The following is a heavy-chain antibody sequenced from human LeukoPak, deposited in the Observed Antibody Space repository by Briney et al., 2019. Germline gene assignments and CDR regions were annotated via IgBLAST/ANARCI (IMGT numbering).Heavy chain of an antibody. D-gene: IGHD2-2*01. CDR2: ISSGGDA. CDR3: ARQTMLVGYANGLGFNY. V-gene: IGHV4-4*07. CDR1: GGSISTYY. Sequence: SETLSLTCTVSGGSISTYYWSWIRQPAGKGLEWIGRISSGGDANYNPSLKSRVTMSVDTSKNHISLNLKFVTAADTAVYYCARQTMLVGYANGLGFNYWGEGTLVTVSS. J-gene: IGHJ4*02.